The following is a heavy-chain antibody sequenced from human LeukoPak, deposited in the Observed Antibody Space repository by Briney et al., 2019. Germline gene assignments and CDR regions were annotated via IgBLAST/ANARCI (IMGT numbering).Heavy chain of an antibody. CDR1: GVSISSTNW. V-gene: IGHV4-4*02. Sequence: SETLSLTCAVSGVSISSTNWWSWVRQPPGKGLEWIGEIFHSGRTNYNPSLKCRVTISEDKSRNQFSLKLSSMTAADTAVYYCARVPAFYYGDYWTSSNYFDYWGQGTLVTVSS. CDR2: IFHSGRT. J-gene: IGHJ4*02. CDR3: ARVPAFYYGDYWTSSNYFDY. D-gene: IGHD4-17*01.